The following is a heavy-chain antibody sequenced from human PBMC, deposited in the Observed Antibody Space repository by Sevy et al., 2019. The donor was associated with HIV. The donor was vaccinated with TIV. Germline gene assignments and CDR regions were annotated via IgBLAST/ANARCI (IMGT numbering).Heavy chain of an antibody. CDR2: IGGSGRYT. V-gene: IGHV3-23*01. CDR1: GFTFSTYA. D-gene: IGHD2-15*01. CDR3: AKGYCSGGTCPSDYYYYGMDV. J-gene: IGHJ6*02. Sequence: GGSLRLSCAPSGFTFSTYAMNWVRQAPGKGLEWVSSIGGSGRYTYYADSVEGRLTISRDNSKNMLYLQMNSLRVADTAVYYCAKGYCSGGTCPSDYYYYGMDVWGQWTTVTVSS.